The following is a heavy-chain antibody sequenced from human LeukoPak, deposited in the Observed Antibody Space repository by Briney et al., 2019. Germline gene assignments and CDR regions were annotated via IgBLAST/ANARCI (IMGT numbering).Heavy chain of an antibody. CDR2: IKQDGSEK. V-gene: IGHV3-7*01. CDR1: GFTFSSYW. CDR3: ARVQWELRGVGSYFDY. Sequence: GGSLRLSCAASGFTFSSYWMSWVRHAQGKGQERVANIKQDGSEKYYVDSVKGRFTISRDNAKNSLYLQMNSLRAEDTAVYYCARVQWELRGVGSYFDYWGQGTLVTVSS. D-gene: IGHD1-26*01. J-gene: IGHJ4*02.